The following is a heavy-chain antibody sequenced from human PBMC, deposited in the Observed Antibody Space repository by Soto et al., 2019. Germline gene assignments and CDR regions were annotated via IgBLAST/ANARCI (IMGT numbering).Heavy chain of an antibody. V-gene: IGHV3-30*18. Sequence: GGSLRLSCAASGFTFRGHGMHWVRQAPGRGLEWVALTSYDGSIKYYADSVRGRFTISRDNSKNTLYLEMNSLRAEDTAVYYCANSEYSRYKNIDVWGQGTTVTVSS. CDR1: GFTFRGHG. CDR2: TSYDGSIK. D-gene: IGHD5-18*01. J-gene: IGHJ6*02. CDR3: ANSEYSRYKNIDV.